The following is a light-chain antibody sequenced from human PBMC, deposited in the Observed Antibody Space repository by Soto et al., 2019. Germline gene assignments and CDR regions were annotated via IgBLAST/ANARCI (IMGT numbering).Light chain of an antibody. J-gene: IGKJ3*01. V-gene: IGKV3-11*01. Sequence: EIVLTQSPATLSLSPGERATLSCRASQSVSSYLAWYQQKPGQAPRLLIYDASNMDTGIPARFSGSGSGTDFTLTISSLDPEDFAVYYCQQRSNWPLFTFGPGTKVDIK. CDR2: DAS. CDR1: QSVSSY. CDR3: QQRSNWPLFT.